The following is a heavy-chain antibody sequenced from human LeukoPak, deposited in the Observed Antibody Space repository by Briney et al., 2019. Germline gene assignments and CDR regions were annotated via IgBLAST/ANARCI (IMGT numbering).Heavy chain of an antibody. CDR1: GGSISSYY. Sequence: SETLSLTCTVSGGSISSYYWSWIRQPAGKGLEWIGRIYTSGSTNYNPSLKSRVTMSVDTSKNQFSLKLSSVTAADTAVYYCARDLFGYSSGWYDEPDAFDIWGQGTMVTVSS. D-gene: IGHD6-19*01. CDR3: ARDLFGYSSGWYDEPDAFDI. J-gene: IGHJ3*02. CDR2: IYTSGST. V-gene: IGHV4-4*07.